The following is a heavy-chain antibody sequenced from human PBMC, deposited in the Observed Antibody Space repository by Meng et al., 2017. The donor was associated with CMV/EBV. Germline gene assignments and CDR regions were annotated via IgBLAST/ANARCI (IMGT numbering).Heavy chain of an antibody. Sequence: GESLKISCAASGFTFSSYAMHWVRQAPGKGLEWVAVISYDGSNKYYADSVKGRFTISRDNFKNTLYLQMNSLRAEDTAVYYCASGVAAGPDAANAFDIWGQGTMVTVSS. J-gene: IGHJ3*02. CDR3: ASGVAAGPDAANAFDI. D-gene: IGHD6-13*01. CDR2: ISYDGSNK. CDR1: GFTFSSYA. V-gene: IGHV3-30*04.